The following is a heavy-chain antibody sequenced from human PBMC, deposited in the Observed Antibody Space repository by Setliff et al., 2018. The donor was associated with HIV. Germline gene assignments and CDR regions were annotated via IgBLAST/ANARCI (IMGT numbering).Heavy chain of an antibody. V-gene: IGHV4-61*02. D-gene: IGHD2-2*03. J-gene: IGHJ4*02. CDR1: GGSISSGSHY. CDR2: VYTSGGT. Sequence: PSETLSLTCTVTGGSISSGSHYWSWIRQPAGKGLEFIGRVYTSGGTNYNPSLKSRVTISVDKPKNQFSLNLSSVTAADTAVYYCATRGWIEGREVDYWGQGTPVTVSS. CDR3: ATRGWIEGREVDY.